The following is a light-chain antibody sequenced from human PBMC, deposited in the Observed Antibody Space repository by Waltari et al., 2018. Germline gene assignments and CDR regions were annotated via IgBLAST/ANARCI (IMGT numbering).Light chain of an antibody. CDR3: QQYYTTPYT. CDR2: WAS. J-gene: IGKJ2*01. V-gene: IGKV4-1*01. Sequence: DIVMNQSPDSLAVSLGERATVKSKDSQSLLYSPNNKKCLAWYQQKPGQAPKLLIYWASTRESGVPERFSGSGSGTDFTLTISSLQPEDVAIYYCQQYYTTPYTFGQGTKLEIK. CDR1: QSLLYSPNNKKC.